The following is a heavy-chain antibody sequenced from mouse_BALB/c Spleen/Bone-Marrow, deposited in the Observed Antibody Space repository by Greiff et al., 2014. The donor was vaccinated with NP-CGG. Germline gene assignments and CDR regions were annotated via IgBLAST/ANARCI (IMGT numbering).Heavy chain of an antibody. J-gene: IGHJ3*01. D-gene: IGHD1-1*01. CDR1: GYTFTSYW. V-gene: IGHV1-7*01. CDR2: INPSTDYT. Sequence: VQLQQSSGAELAKPGASLKMSCKASGYTFTSYWMHWVKQRPGQGLEWIGYINPSTDYTEYNQKFKDKATLTADKSSSTAFMQLSSLTSEVSSCYYSARRAYGGSYGFAYWGQGTLVTVSA. CDR3: ARRAYGGSYGFAY.